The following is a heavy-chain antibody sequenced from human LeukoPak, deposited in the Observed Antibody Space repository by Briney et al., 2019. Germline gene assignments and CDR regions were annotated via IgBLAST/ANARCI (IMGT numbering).Heavy chain of an antibody. CDR2: ISSSSSYI. D-gene: IGHD6-19*01. CDR1: GFTFSSYS. J-gene: IGHJ4*02. Sequence: GGPLRLSCAASGFTFSSYSMNWVRQAPGKGLEWVSSISSSSSYIYYADSVKGRFTISRDNAKNSLYLQMNSLRAEDTAVYYCARVIAVAGITDWGQGTLDTVSS. V-gene: IGHV3-21*01. CDR3: ARVIAVAGITD.